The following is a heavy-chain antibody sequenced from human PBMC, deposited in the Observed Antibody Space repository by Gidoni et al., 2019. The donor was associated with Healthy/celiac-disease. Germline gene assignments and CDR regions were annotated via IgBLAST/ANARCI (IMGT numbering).Heavy chain of an antibody. CDR3: ASGDYDILTGLGEQ. D-gene: IGHD3-9*01. CDR1: GGPFSSYA. V-gene: IGHV1-69*01. CDR2: IIPIFGTA. J-gene: IGHJ4*02. Sequence: QVQLVQSGAEVKKPGSSVKVSCKASGGPFSSYAISWVRQAPGQGLEWMGGIIPIFGTANYAQKFQGRVTITADESTSTAYMELSSLRSEDTAVYYCASGDYDILTGLGEQWGQGTLVTVSS.